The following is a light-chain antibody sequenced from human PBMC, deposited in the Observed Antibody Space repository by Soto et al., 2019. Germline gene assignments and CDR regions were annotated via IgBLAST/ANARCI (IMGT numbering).Light chain of an antibody. Sequence: EIVVTQSPATLPVSTGERARLSCRASQSVSSNLAWYQQKPGQAPRLLIYGASTRATGVPARFSGGGSGTEFTLTISSLQSEDFAVYYCQQYNNWPWTFGQGTKVDI. CDR3: QQYNNWPWT. J-gene: IGKJ1*01. V-gene: IGKV3-15*01. CDR2: GAS. CDR1: QSVSSN.